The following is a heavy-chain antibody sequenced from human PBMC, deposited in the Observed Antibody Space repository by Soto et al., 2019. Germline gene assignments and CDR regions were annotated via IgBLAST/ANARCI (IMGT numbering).Heavy chain of an antibody. D-gene: IGHD2-2*01. CDR3: ARVFRRAMHAFDT. CDR1: GGSISSYY. Sequence: QVQLQESGPGLVKPSETLSLTCTVSGGSISSYYWSWIRQPPGKGLEWIGYIYYSGSTNYNPSLKSRVTISVDTSKNQFSLKLSSVTAADTAVYYCARVFRRAMHAFDTWGQGTMVTVSS. CDR2: IYYSGST. J-gene: IGHJ3*02. V-gene: IGHV4-59*01.